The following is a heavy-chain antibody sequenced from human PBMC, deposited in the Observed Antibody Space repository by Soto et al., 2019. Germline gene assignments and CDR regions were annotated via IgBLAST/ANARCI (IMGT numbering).Heavy chain of an antibody. V-gene: IGHV4-4*07. CDR2: IYSGGST. CDR3: ARGPGGFGDFSLDY. J-gene: IGHJ4*02. CDR1: GGSISQYY. D-gene: IGHD3-10*01. Sequence: QVQLQESGPGLVKPSETLSLSCGVSGGSISQYYWSWIRQPAGKGLEWIGRIYSGGSTNYTPSLESRVAMSVDTSKNKFSLKLSSVTAAATAVYYCARGPGGFGDFSLDYWGQGTLVTVSS.